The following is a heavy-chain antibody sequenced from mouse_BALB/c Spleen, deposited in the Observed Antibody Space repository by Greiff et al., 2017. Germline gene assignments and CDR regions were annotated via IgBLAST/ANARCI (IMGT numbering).Heavy chain of an antibody. CDR1: GFTFSSYG. CDR3: ARLRPLYYAMDY. V-gene: IGHV5-6-3*01. D-gene: IGHD2-12*01. J-gene: IGHJ4*01. Sequence: EVKLMESGGGLVQPGGSLKLSCAASGFTFSSYGMSWVRQTPDKRLELVATINSNGGSTYYPDSVKGRFTISRDNAKNTLYLQMSSLKSEDTAMYYCARLRPLYYAMDYWGQGTSVTVSS. CDR2: INSNGGST.